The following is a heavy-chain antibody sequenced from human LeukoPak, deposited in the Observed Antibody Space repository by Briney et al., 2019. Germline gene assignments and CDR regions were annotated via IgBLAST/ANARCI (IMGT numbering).Heavy chain of an antibody. V-gene: IGHV4-59*13. J-gene: IGHJ4*02. CDR1: GGSISSNY. Sequence: PSETLSLTCTISGGSISSNYWSWIRQPPGKGLEWIGYCHYSGNTNYNPSLKSRATISVDMSKNQFSLTLNSVTAADTAVYYCARLPLTARRHFDFWGQGTQVTVSS. CDR2: CHYSGNT. CDR3: ARLPLTARRHFDF. D-gene: IGHD5-18*01.